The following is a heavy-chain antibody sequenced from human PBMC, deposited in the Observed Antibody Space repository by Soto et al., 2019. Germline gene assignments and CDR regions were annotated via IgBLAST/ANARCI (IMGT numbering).Heavy chain of an antibody. J-gene: IGHJ5*02. Sequence: SVKVSCKASGGTFSSYAISWVRQAPGQGLEWMGGIIPIFGTANYAQKFQGRVTITADESTSTAYMELSSLRSEDTAVYYCARDGGRDGYNPGLNWFDPWGQGTLVTVSS. CDR1: GGTFSSYA. CDR3: ARDGGRDGYNPGLNWFDP. CDR2: IIPIFGTA. D-gene: IGHD5-12*01. V-gene: IGHV1-69*13.